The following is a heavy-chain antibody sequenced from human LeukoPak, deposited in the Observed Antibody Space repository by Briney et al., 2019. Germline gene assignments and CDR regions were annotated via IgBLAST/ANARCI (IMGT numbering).Heavy chain of an antibody. V-gene: IGHV3-23*01. CDR1: GVNFSSYA. J-gene: IGHJ4*02. CDR3: AKYPTPNDFWSGYPYY. Sequence: GGSLRLSCAASGVNFSSYAMSWVRQAPGKGLEWVSAISGSGGSTYYADSVKGRFTISRDNSKNTLYLQMNSLRAEDTAVYYCAKYPTPNDFWSGYPYYWGQGTLVTVSS. CDR2: ISGSGGST. D-gene: IGHD3-3*01.